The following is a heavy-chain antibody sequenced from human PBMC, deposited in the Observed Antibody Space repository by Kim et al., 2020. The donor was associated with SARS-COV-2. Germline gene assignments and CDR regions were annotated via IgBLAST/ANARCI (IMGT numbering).Heavy chain of an antibody. CDR1: GFTFSSYG. J-gene: IGHJ3*02. V-gene: IGHV3-33*01. CDR2: IWYDGSNK. CDR3: ARVDTAMGTDAFDI. Sequence: GGSLRLSCAASGFTFSSYGMHWVRQAPGKGLEWVAVIWYDGSNKYYADSVKGRFTISRDNSKNTLYLQMNSLRAEDTAVYYCARVDTAMGTDAFDIWGQGTMVTVSS. D-gene: IGHD5-18*01.